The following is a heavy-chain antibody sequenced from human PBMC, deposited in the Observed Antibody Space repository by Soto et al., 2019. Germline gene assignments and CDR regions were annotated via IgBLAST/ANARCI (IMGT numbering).Heavy chain of an antibody. CDR2: IYYSGST. CDR3: ARDVNDFWSGYLGY. J-gene: IGHJ4*02. D-gene: IGHD3-3*01. V-gene: IGHV4-31*03. Sequence: SETLSLTCTVSGGSISSGGYYWSWIRQHPGKGLEWIGYIYYSGSTYYNPSLKSRVTISVDTSKNQFSLKLSSVTAADTAVYYCARDVNDFWSGYLGYWGQGTLVTVSS. CDR1: GGSISSGGYY.